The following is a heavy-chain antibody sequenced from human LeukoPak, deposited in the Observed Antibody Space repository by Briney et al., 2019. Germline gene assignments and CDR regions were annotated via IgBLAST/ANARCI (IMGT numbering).Heavy chain of an antibody. J-gene: IGHJ4*02. Sequence: SVKVSCKASGVTFSTYAISWVREAPGQGLEWMGGIIPIFGTANYAQKFQGRVTITTDESTSTAYMELSSLRSEDTAVYYCAIRYASSAYFLFYFDYWGQGTLVTVSS. V-gene: IGHV1-69*05. CDR2: IIPIFGTA. CDR3: AIRYASSAYFLFYFDY. D-gene: IGHD3-22*01. CDR1: GVTFSTYA.